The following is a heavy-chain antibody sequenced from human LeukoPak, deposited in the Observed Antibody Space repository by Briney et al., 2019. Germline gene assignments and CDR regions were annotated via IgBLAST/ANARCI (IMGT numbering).Heavy chain of an antibody. Sequence: ASVKVSCKASGYTFTGYYMHWVRQAPGQGLEWMGWINPNSGGTNYAQKFQGRVTMTRDTSISTAYMELSRLRSDAPAVYYCARMTATQAALYWGQGTLVTVSS. J-gene: IGHJ4*02. D-gene: IGHD2-21*02. V-gene: IGHV1-2*02. CDR2: INPNSGGT. CDR3: ARMTATQAALY. CDR1: GYTFTGYY.